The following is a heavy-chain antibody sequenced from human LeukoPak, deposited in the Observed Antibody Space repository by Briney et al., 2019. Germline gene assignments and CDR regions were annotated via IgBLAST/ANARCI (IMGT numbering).Heavy chain of an antibody. V-gene: IGHV4-39*07. CDR3: ARVPWRYQLLFDDAFDI. D-gene: IGHD2-2*01. CDR1: GGSISSSSYY. J-gene: IGHJ3*02. CDR2: IYYSGST. Sequence: SETLSLTCTVSGGSISSSSYYWGWIRQPPGKGLEWIGSIYYSGSTYYNPSLKSRVTISVDTSKNQFSLKLSSVTAADTAVYYCARVPWRYQLLFDDAFDIWGQGTMVTVSS.